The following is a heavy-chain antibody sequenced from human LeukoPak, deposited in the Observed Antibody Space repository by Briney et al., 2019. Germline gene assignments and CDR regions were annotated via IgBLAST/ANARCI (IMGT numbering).Heavy chain of an antibody. Sequence: SETLSLTCAVYGGSFGGYYWSWIRQPPGKGLEWIGYIYYSGSTNYNPSLKSRVTISVDTSKNQFSLKLSSVTAADTAVYYCASVPPDYWGQGTLVTVSS. CDR1: GGSFGGYY. CDR3: ASVPPDY. CDR2: IYYSGST. V-gene: IGHV4-59*01. J-gene: IGHJ4*02.